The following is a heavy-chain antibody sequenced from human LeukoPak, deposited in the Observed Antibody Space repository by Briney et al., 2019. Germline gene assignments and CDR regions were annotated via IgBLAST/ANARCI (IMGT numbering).Heavy chain of an antibody. CDR3: ARDLGVVRGATNWFDP. Sequence: ASVKVSCKASGYTFTGYYMHWVRQAPGQGLEWMGWINPNSGGTNYAQKFQGRVTMTRDTSISTAYMELSSLRSEDTAVYYCARDLGVVRGATNWFDPWGQGTLVTVSS. D-gene: IGHD3-10*01. CDR1: GYTFTGYY. CDR2: INPNSGGT. V-gene: IGHV1-2*02. J-gene: IGHJ5*02.